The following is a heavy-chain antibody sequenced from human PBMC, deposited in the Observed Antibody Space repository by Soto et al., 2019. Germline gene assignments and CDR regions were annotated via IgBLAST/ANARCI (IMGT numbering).Heavy chain of an antibody. CDR2: INPNSGGT. D-gene: IGHD6-19*01. V-gene: IGHV1-2*02. CDR3: ARDGGLVAGTPQDLGY. CDR1: GYTFTGYY. Sequence: QVQLVQSGAEVKKPGASVKVSCKASGYTFTGYYKHWVRQAPGQGLEWMGWINPNSGGTNYAQKFQGRVTMTRDTSISTAYMELSRLRSDDTAVYYCARDGGLVAGTPQDLGYWGQGTLVTVSS. J-gene: IGHJ4*02.